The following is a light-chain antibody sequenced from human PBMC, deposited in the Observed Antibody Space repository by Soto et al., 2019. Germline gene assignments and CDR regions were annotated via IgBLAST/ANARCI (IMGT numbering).Light chain of an antibody. CDR1: SSDVGGSNY. CDR2: DVS. J-gene: IGLJ1*01. V-gene: IGLV2-14*01. Sequence: QSGLTQPASVSGSPGQSITISCTGTSSDVGGSNYVSWYQQHPGKAPKLMIYDVSNRPSGVSNRFSGSKSGNTASLTISGLQAEDEADYYCGSYTSSSTLYVFGTGTKLTVL. CDR3: GSYTSSSTLYV.